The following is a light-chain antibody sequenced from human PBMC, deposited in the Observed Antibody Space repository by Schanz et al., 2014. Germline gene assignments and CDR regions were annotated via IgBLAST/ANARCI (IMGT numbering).Light chain of an antibody. CDR2: GAS. J-gene: IGKJ1*01. V-gene: IGKV3-20*01. CDR1: QSVSSTD. CDR3: QHYSLSPL. Sequence: VVTRSPVTLSLSPGERATLSCRASQSVSSTDLAWYQQQPGHPPRLLIYGASSRATGIPDRFSGSGSGTEFTLTISSLEPEDFAVYYCQHYSLSPLFGQGTKVDI.